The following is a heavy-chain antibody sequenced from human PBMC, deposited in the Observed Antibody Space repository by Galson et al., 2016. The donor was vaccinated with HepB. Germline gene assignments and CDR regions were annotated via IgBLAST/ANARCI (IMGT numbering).Heavy chain of an antibody. D-gene: IGHD3-16*01. CDR2: ISGSSTTI. J-gene: IGHJ6*02. V-gene: IGHV3-48*02. CDR3: ARESSITFVTYYYGMDV. Sequence: SLRLSCAASGFTFSSYSMNWVRQAPGKGLEIISYISGSSTTIHYADSVKGLFSISRDNARNSLYLQMNSLRHEGTGVYYCARESSITFVTYYYGMDVWGQGTTVTVSS. CDR1: GFTFSSYS.